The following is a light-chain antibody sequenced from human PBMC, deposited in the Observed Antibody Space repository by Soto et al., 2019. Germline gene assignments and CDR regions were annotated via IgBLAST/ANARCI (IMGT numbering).Light chain of an antibody. CDR2: GAS. CDR3: QQYGSSPRA. V-gene: IGKV3-20*01. Sequence: EIVLTQSPGTLSLSPGERATLSCRASQSISSSVLAWYQQKPGQAPRLLIYGASSRATGIPDRFSGSGSGTAFTLTISRLEPEDFAVYYCQQYGSSPRAFGQGTKVEIK. CDR1: QSISSSV. J-gene: IGKJ1*01.